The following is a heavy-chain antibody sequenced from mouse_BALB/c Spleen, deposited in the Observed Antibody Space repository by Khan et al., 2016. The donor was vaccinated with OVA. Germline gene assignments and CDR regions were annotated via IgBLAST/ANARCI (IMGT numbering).Heavy chain of an antibody. Sequence: EVELVVSGGGLVQPGGSRKLSCAASGFTFSTFGMHWVCQAPRKGLEWVAYISSGSSTIYSVDTVKGRFTISRDNPKNTLFLQMTSLRSEDSAMYYCARSGGNFHWYFDVWGAGTSVTVSS. CDR1: GFTFSTFG. D-gene: IGHD2-1*01. CDR2: ISSGSSTI. V-gene: IGHV5-17*02. CDR3: ARSGGNFHWYFDV. J-gene: IGHJ1*01.